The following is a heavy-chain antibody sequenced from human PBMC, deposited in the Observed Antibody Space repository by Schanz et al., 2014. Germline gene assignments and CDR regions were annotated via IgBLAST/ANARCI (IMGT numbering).Heavy chain of an antibody. CDR2: IGTAGDT. D-gene: IGHD2-15*01. J-gene: IGHJ4*02. V-gene: IGHV3-13*04. CDR1: GFSIRNHD. Sequence: EVQLVESGGGLVQPGGSLRLSCAASGFSIRNHDMHWVRQATGAGLEWVSAIGTAGDTFYLDSVKGRFTISRDNSKNTLYLQMNTLRAEDTAVYYCARDRGYCSGGSCLTFDYWGQGTLVIVSS. CDR3: ARDRGYCSGGSCLTFDY.